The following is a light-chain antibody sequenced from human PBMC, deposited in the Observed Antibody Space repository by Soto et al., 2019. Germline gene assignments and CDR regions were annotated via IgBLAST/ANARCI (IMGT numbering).Light chain of an antibody. CDR3: QHYDTYWT. J-gene: IGKJ1*01. V-gene: IGKV1-5*01. CDR1: QSISTW. Sequence: DIQMTQSPSTLSASVGDRVTITVRATQSISTWVAWYQQKPGKAPKLLIFDASTLEGRVPSRFSGSGSGTEFSLSIDSLQPDDFATYYCQHYDTYWTFGQGTKVDIK. CDR2: DAS.